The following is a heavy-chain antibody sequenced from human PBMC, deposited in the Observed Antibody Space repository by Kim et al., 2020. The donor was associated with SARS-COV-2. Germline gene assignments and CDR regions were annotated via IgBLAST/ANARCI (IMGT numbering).Heavy chain of an antibody. Sequence: SETLSLTCAVYGGSFSGYYWSWIRQPPGKGLEWIGEINHSGSTNYNPSLKSRVTISVDTSKNQFSLKLSSVTAADTAVYYCARGRYYDFWSGYYMRDAFDIWGQGTMVTVSS. V-gene: IGHV4-34*01. J-gene: IGHJ3*02. CDR2: INHSGST. CDR1: GGSFSGYY. CDR3: ARGRYYDFWSGYYMRDAFDI. D-gene: IGHD3-3*01.